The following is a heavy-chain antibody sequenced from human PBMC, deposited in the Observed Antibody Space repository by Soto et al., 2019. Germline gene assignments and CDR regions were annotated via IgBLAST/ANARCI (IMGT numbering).Heavy chain of an antibody. V-gene: IGHV2-26*01. CDR2: IFSNDEK. CDR1: GFSLSNARMG. CDR3: ARTVVAVARLLFDY. J-gene: IGHJ4*02. D-gene: IGHD6-19*01. Sequence: ESGPTLVNPTETLTLTCTVSGFSLSNARMGVSWIRQPPGKALEWLAHIFSNDEKSYSTSLKSRLTISKDTSKSQVVLTMTNMDPVDTATYYCARTVVAVARLLFDYWGQGTLVTVSS.